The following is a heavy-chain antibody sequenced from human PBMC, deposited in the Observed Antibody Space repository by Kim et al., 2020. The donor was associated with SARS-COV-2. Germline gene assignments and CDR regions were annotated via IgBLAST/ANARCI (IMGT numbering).Heavy chain of an antibody. CDR3: ATGSYFSAFDI. CDR1: GFTFSSYW. Sequence: GGSLILSCAASGFTFSSYWMHWVRQAPGKGLVWVSRINGDGSTTTYADSVKGRFTISRDNAKNTLYLQMNSLRAEDTAVYYCATGSYFSAFDIWGQGTMV. V-gene: IGHV3-74*01. J-gene: IGHJ3*02. CDR2: INGDGSTT. D-gene: IGHD1-26*01.